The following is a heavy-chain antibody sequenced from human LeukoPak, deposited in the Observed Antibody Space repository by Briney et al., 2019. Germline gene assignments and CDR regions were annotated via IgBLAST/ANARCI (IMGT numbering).Heavy chain of an antibody. CDR1: GFTFSSYS. J-gene: IGHJ6*02. D-gene: IGHD6-13*01. CDR2: ISSSSTTI. V-gene: IGHV3-48*02. CDR3: ARWAAAGSYYYYGMDV. Sequence: PGGSLRLSCAASGFTFSSYSMNWVRQAPGKGLEWVSYISSSSTTIYYADSVKGRFTISRDNAKNSLYLQMNSLRDEDTAVFYCARWAAAGSYYYYGMDVWGQGTTVTVSS.